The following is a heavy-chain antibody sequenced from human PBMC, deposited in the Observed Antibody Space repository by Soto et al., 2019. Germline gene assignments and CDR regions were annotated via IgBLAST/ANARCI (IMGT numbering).Heavy chain of an antibody. CDR3: ARMGYCSGGSCYGESPFDY. CDR1: GGSISSGGYY. Sequence: SETLSLTCTVSGGSISSGGYYWSWIRQHPGKGLEWIGYIYYSGSTYYNPSLKSRVTISVDTSKNQFSLKLSSVTAADTAVYYCARMGYCSGGSCYGESPFDYWGQGTLVTVSS. J-gene: IGHJ4*02. V-gene: IGHV4-31*03. D-gene: IGHD2-15*01. CDR2: IYYSGST.